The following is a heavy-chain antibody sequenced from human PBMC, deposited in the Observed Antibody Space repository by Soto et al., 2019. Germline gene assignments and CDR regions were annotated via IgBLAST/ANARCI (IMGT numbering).Heavy chain of an antibody. CDR2: IYNSVST. CDR3: ARETSTTGRMDV. V-gene: IGHV4-31*03. Sequence: QVQLQESGPGLVKPSQTLSLTCTVSGGSIRSGGYYWSWIRQHPGKGLEWIGYIYNSVSTYYNPSLKSRATISVDTYNNQYSLKLNSVTAADTAVYYCARETSTTGRMDVWGQGTTVTVSS. D-gene: IGHD4-4*01. J-gene: IGHJ6*02. CDR1: GGSIRSGGYY.